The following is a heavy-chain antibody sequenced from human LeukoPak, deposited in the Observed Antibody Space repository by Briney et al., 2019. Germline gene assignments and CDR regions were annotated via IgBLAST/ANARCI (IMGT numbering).Heavy chain of an antibody. V-gene: IGHV1-69*06. Sequence: SVKVSCKASGGTFSSYAISWVRQAPGQGLEWMGGIIPIFGTANYAQKFQGRVTITADKSTSTAYMELSSLRSEDSAVYYCARDGGRTMVRGVTRRGMDVWGKGTTVTVSS. D-gene: IGHD3-10*01. J-gene: IGHJ6*04. CDR3: ARDGGRTMVRGVTRRGMDV. CDR2: IIPIFGTA. CDR1: GGTFSSYA.